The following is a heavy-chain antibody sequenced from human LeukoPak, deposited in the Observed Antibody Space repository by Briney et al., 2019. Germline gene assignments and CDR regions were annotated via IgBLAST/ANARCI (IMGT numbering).Heavy chain of an antibody. V-gene: IGHV3-66*01. D-gene: IGHD1-26*01. CDR2: VYSGGST. J-gene: IGHJ4*02. Sequence: PGGSLRLSCAASGFIVSSNYMTWVRQAPGNGLEWVSVVYSGGSTYYADAVKGRFAISRDNSQNTLYLQMNSLRAEDTAVYYCARDLGDYWGQGTLVTVSS. CDR3: ARDLGDY. CDR1: GFIVSSNY.